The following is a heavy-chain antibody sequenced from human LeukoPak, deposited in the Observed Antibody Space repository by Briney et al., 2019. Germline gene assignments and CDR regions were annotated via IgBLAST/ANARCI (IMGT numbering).Heavy chain of an antibody. CDR2: MNPNSGNT. CDR3: ARGPPASGYGLYYYYYHYMDV. D-gene: IGHD3/OR15-3a*01. V-gene: IGHV1-8*01. Sequence: ASVKVSCKASGYTFTSYDINWVRQASGQGLEWMGWMNPNSGNTGYAQKFQGRVTMTRNTSISTAYMELSSLRSEDTAVYYCARGPPASGYGLYYYYYHYMDVWGKGTTVTVSS. CDR1: GYTFTSYD. J-gene: IGHJ6*03.